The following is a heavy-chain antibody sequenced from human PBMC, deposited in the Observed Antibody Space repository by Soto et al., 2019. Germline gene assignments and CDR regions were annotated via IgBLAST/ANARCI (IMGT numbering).Heavy chain of an antibody. CDR3: ARDETPFARGGHYYFEMGV. CDR1: GGTIGNFA. V-gene: IGHV1-69*13. Sequence: SVKVSCKASGGTIGNFAFSWVRQAPGQGLQWMGGLIPMFGTPNHAPTFQDRLTISADASTNTVYMALSNLRSEDSAIYYCARDETPFARGGHYYFEMGVWGQGTTVTVSS. CDR2: LIPMFGTP. J-gene: IGHJ6*02. D-gene: IGHD3-9*01.